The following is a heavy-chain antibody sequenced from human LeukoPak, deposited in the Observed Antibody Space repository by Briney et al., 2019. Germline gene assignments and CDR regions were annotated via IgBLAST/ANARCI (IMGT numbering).Heavy chain of an antibody. J-gene: IGHJ4*02. D-gene: IGHD6-19*01. V-gene: IGHV3-21*01. Sequence: PGGSLRLSCAASGFTFSSYYMSWVRQAPGKGLEWVSSISSSSTYMFYADSVRGRFTISRDNAKNSLYLLMNSLRAEDTAVYYCARDRGSGWHTFDYWGQGTLVTVSS. CDR3: ARDRGSGWHTFDY. CDR2: ISSSSTYM. CDR1: GFTFSSYY.